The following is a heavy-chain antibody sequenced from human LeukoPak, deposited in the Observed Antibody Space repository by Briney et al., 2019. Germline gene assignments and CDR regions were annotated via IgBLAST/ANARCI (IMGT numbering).Heavy chain of an antibody. CDR1: GFTFSNYA. Sequence: PGGSLRLSCAVSGFTFSNYAMSWVRQAPGKGLEWVSGISGSGGSTYYAGSVKGRFTISRDNSKNTLYLQMNSLRAEDTAVYHCAKDRTYYYDSSGYIDYWGQGTLVTVSS. V-gene: IGHV3-23*01. CDR2: ISGSGGST. J-gene: IGHJ4*02. D-gene: IGHD3-22*01. CDR3: AKDRTYYYDSSGYIDY.